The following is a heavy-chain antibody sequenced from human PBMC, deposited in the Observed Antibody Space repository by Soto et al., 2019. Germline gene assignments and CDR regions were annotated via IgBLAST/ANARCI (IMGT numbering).Heavy chain of an antibody. D-gene: IGHD4-4*01. Sequence: LRLSCEVSGFTFTKYGMHWVRQAPGKGLEWVAVISYDGNKEYFADSVKGRFTISRDNARNKLYLQMNSLRGNDTAVYYCVKDSYSNYSPYYYYAMDVWGQGTKVTV. V-gene: IGHV3-30*18. CDR3: VKDSYSNYSPYYYYAMDV. CDR1: GFTFTKYG. J-gene: IGHJ6*02. CDR2: ISYDGNKE.